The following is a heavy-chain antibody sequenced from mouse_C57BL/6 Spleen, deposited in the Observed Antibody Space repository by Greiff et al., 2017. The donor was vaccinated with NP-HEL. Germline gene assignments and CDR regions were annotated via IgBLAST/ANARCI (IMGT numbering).Heavy chain of an antibody. Sequence: VQLQQPGTELVKPGASVKLSCKASGYTFTSYWITWVKQRPGQGLEWIGDSYPGSGSTNYNEKFKSKATLTVDTSSSTAYMQLSSLTSEDSAVYYCARRLITTVLDYWGQGTTLTVSS. CDR1: GYTFTSYW. V-gene: IGHV1-55*01. D-gene: IGHD1-1*01. CDR3: ARRLITTVLDY. CDR2: SYPGSGST. J-gene: IGHJ2*01.